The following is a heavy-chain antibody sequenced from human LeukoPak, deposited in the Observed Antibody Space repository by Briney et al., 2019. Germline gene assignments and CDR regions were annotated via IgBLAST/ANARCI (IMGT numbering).Heavy chain of an antibody. V-gene: IGHV3-23*01. CDR2: NSGGGGRT. Sequence: QTGGSLRLSCAASGFTFSDFDMSWARQAPGKGLEWVSANSGGGGRTFYADSVEGRLTISRDNSKNTLYLQMNSLSAEDATVYYWARHGFWGQGTLVTVSS. CDR3: ARHGF. J-gene: IGHJ4*02. CDR1: GFTFSDFD.